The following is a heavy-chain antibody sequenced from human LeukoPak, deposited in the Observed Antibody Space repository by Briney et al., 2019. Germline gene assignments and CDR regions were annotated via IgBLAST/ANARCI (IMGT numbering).Heavy chain of an antibody. Sequence: ASVKVSCKASGYTFSNYGISWVRHAPGQGPEWMGWISGYNGKTNYAQKFQDRVTMTTDTSTSTAYMELRSLRSDDTAVYYCARNDYGDYVSYFLHWGQGTLVIVSS. CDR2: ISGYNGKT. V-gene: IGHV1-18*01. CDR3: ARNDYGDYVSYFLH. D-gene: IGHD4-17*01. CDR1: GYTFSNYG. J-gene: IGHJ1*01.